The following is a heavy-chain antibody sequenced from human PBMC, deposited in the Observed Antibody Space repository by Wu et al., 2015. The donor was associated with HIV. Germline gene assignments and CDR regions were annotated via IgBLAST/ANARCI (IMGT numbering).Heavy chain of an antibody. CDR1: IHLHRLL. V-gene: IGHV1-2*02. D-gene: IGHD5-24*01. Sequence: QVQLVQSGAEVKKPGASVNGLLQGFWIHLHRLLYALGATGPGQGLEWMGWINPNSGGTNYAQKFQGRVTMTRDTSISTAYMELSRLRSDDTAVYYCARFRDGYNYGVDAFDIWGQGTMVTVSS. CDR3: ARFRDGYNYGVDAFDI. J-gene: IGHJ3*02. CDR2: INPNSGGT.